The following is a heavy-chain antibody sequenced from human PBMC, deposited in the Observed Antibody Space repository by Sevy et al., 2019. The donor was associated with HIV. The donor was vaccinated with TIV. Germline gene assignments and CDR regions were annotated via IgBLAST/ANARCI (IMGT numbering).Heavy chain of an antibody. V-gene: IGHV1-18*01. J-gene: IGHJ5*02. Sequence: ASVKVSCKASGYTFTSFGFSWVRQAPGQGLEWKGWISAYNGNTNYAQKLQGRVTMTTDTSTSTAYMELRSLRSDDTAVYYCARVRWRYCSGGSCYSGPGRGWFDPWGQGTLVTVSS. CDR3: ARVRWRYCSGGSCYSGPGRGWFDP. CDR1: GYTFTSFG. CDR2: ISAYNGNT. D-gene: IGHD2-15*01.